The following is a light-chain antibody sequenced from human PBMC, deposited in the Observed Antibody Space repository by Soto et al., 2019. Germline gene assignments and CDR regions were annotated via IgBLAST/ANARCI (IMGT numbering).Light chain of an antibody. CDR2: WAS. V-gene: IGKV4-1*01. Sequence: DIVMTQSPDSLAVSLGERATIKCRSSQSILKSSIKKNSLAWYQQKPGQPPRLLIYWASTRDSGVPDRFSGSWSGTDFTLTITRLKAEDVALYYCQQYYSSSLTFGGGTKVEIK. CDR3: QQYYSSSLT. CDR1: QSILKSSIKKNS. J-gene: IGKJ4*01.